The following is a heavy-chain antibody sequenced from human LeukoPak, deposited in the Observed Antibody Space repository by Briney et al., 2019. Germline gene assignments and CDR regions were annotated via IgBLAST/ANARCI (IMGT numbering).Heavy chain of an antibody. CDR3: ARRYCSSTNCPWNFDY. J-gene: IGHJ4*02. Sequence: GGSLRLSCAASGFTLSSYWMSWVRQAPGKGLEWVADIKQDGSEKYYVDSVKGRFTISRDDSKNTLYLQMNSLRAEDTAVYYCARRYCSSTNCPWNFDYWGQGTLVTVSS. CDR1: GFTLSSYW. CDR2: IKQDGSEK. D-gene: IGHD2-2*01. V-gene: IGHV3-7*05.